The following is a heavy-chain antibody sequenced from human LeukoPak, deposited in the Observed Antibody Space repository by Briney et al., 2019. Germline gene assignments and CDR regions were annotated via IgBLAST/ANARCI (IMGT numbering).Heavy chain of an antibody. J-gene: IGHJ4*02. CDR2: INHSGST. Sequence: SETLSLTCAVYGGSFSGFYWSWIRQPPGKGLEWIGEINHSGSTNYNPSLKSRVTISVDTSKNQFSLKLSSVTAADTAVYYCARGQGSGLWAVHWGQGTLVTVSS. D-gene: IGHD6-19*01. CDR1: GGSFSGFY. V-gene: IGHV4-34*01. CDR3: ARGQGSGLWAVH.